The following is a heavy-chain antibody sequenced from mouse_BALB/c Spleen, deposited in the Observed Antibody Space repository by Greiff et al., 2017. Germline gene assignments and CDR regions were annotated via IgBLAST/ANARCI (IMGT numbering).Heavy chain of an antibody. CDR1: GYTFTNYW. V-gene: IGHV1-63*02. J-gene: IGHJ4*01. CDR3: ARRTIYYGNSLAMDY. Sequence: VKLMESGAELVRPGTSVKISCKASGYTFTNYWLGWVKQRPGHGLEWIGDIYPGGGYTNYNEKFKGKATLTADTSSSTAYMQLSSLTSEDSAVYFCARRTIYYGNSLAMDYWGQGTSVTVSS. D-gene: IGHD2-1*01. CDR2: IYPGGGYT.